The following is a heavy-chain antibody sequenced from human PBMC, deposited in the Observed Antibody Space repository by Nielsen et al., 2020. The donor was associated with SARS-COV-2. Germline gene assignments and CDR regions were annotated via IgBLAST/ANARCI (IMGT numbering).Heavy chain of an antibody. CDR3: AKDGWIQLWLRPSLALDYFDY. J-gene: IGHJ4*02. D-gene: IGHD5-18*01. V-gene: IGHV3-53*01. Sequence: GESLKISCAVSGFTVNNLYMSWVRQAPGKGLEWVSIIYVGGGTQYADSVKGRFTISRDNSKNTLYLQMNSLRAEDTAVYYCAKDGWIQLWLRPSLALDYFDYWGQGTLVTVSS. CDR2: IYVGGGT. CDR1: GFTVNNLY.